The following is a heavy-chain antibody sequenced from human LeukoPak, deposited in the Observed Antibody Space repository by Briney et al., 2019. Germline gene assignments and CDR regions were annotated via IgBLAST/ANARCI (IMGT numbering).Heavy chain of an antibody. CDR1: GFTVSSNY. D-gene: IGHD3-9*01. V-gene: IGHV3-21*01. CDR2: ISSSSSYI. CDR3: ARPTPYYDILTGYYYYMDV. Sequence: GGSLRLSCAASGFTVSSNYMSWLRQAPGKGLEWVSSISSSSSYIYYADSVKGRFTISRDNAKNSLYLQMNSLRAEDTAVYYCARPTPYYDILTGYYYYMDVWGKGTTVTVSS. J-gene: IGHJ6*03.